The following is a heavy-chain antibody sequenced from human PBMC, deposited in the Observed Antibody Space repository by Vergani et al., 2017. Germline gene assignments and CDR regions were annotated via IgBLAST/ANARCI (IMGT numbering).Heavy chain of an antibody. CDR1: GFTVSSNY. J-gene: IGHJ4*02. D-gene: IGHD6-13*01. CDR2: IYSGGST. V-gene: IGHV3-53*01. Sequence: VQLVESGGGVVQPGRSLRLSCAASGFTVSSNYMSWVRQAPGKGLEWVSVIYSGGSTYYADSVKGRFTISRDNSKNTLYLQMNSLRAEDTAVYYCARDSRLAAAGYDYWGQGTLVTVSS. CDR3: ARDSRLAAAGYDY.